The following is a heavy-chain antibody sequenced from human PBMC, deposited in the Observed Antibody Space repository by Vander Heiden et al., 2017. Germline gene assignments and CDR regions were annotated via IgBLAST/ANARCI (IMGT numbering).Heavy chain of an antibody. V-gene: IGHV2-5*01. CDR1: GFSLSTSGVG. D-gene: IGHD2-15*01. CDR3: AQRQAVVQSFDY. Sequence: QITLKESGPTLVKPTQTLTLTCTFSGFSLSTSGVGVGWIRQPPGKALEWLALIYWNDDKRYSPSWKSRLTITKDTSKNQVVLTMTNMDPVDTATYYCAQRQAVVQSFDYWGQGTRVTVAS. J-gene: IGHJ4*02. CDR2: IYWNDDK.